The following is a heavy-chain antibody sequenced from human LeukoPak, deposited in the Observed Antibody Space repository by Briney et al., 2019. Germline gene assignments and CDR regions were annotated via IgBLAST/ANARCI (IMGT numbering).Heavy chain of an antibody. D-gene: IGHD2-2*01. Sequence: ASVKLSCKASGYTFTSYDINWVRQAPGPGLEWMGWMNPNSGNTGYAQKFQGRGTMTRRTSIRTAYMELSSLRSEDTAVYSGARGLWCCGSTSCYLVDYWGQGTVVTVSS. J-gene: IGHJ4*02. CDR2: MNPNSGNT. CDR1: GYTFTSYD. CDR3: ARGLWCCGSTSCYLVDY. V-gene: IGHV1-8*01.